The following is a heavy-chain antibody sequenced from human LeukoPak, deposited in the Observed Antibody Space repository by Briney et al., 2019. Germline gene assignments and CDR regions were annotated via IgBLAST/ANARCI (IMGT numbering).Heavy chain of an antibody. Sequence: GASVKLSCKASGYTFTSYYMHWVRQAPGQGLEWMGIINPSGGSTSYAQKFQGRVTMTRDTSTSTVYMELSSLTSEDTAVYYCATNPPLGGMDVWGQGTTVTVSS. CDR1: GYTFTSYY. V-gene: IGHV1-46*03. CDR2: INPSGGST. CDR3: ATNPPLGGMDV. J-gene: IGHJ6*02.